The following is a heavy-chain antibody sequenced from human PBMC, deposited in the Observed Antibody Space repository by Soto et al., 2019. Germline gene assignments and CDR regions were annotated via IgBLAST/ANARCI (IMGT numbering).Heavy chain of an antibody. CDR3: PKANQDYYYTMDV. Sequence: GGSLRLSCAASGFTFSTYAMSGVRPAPGQGLEWVSVISDSGGSAYSADSVKGRFTISRDNFKNTLYLQMNPLRVEDTAAYFCPKANQDYYYTMDVWGQGTTVTVSS. V-gene: IGHV3-23*01. J-gene: IGHJ6*02. D-gene: IGHD2-2*01. CDR2: ISDSGGSA. CDR1: GFTFSTYA.